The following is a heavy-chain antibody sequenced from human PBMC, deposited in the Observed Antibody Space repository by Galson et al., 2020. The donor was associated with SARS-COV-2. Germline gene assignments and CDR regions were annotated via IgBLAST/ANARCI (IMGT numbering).Heavy chain of an antibody. CDR1: GYTFTSYY. V-gene: IGHV1-46*01. CDR3: AREGVTSMIVVVIPYFDY. J-gene: IGHJ4*02. Sequence: GASVKVSCKASGYTFTSYYMHWVRQPPGQGLEWMGIINPSGGSTSYAQKFQGRVTMTRDTSTSTVYMELSSLRSEDTAVYYCAREGVTSMIVVVIPYFDYWGQGTLVTVSS. D-gene: IGHD3-22*01. CDR2: INPSGGST.